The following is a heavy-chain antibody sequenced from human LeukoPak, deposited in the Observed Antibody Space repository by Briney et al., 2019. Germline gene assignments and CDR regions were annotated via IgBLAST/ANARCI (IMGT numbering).Heavy chain of an antibody. D-gene: IGHD3-3*01. V-gene: IGHV1-8*01. CDR2: MNPNSGNT. CDR1: VYTFTSYD. J-gene: IGHJ5*02. Sequence: ASVKVSCKASVYTFTSYDINWVRQATGQGLEWMGWMNPNSGNTGYAQKFQGRVTMTRNTSISTAYMELSSLRSEDTAVYYCARVLLRSGYYKTWGQGTLVTVSS. CDR3: ARVLLRSGYYKT.